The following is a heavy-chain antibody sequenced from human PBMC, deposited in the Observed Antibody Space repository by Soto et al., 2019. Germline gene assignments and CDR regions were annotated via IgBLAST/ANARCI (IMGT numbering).Heavy chain of an antibody. Sequence: GGSLRLSCAASGFTFSSYSMNWVRQAPGKGLEWVSYISSSSSTIYYADSVKGRFTISRDNAKNSLYLQMNSLRAEDTAVYYCARRMMEPYYCYMDVWGKGTTVTVSS. V-gene: IGHV3-48*01. D-gene: IGHD1-26*01. CDR3: ARRMMEPYYCYMDV. CDR2: ISSSSSTI. J-gene: IGHJ6*03. CDR1: GFTFSSYS.